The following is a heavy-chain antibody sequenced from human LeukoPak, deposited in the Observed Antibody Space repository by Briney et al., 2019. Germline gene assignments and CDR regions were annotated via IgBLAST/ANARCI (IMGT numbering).Heavy chain of an antibody. CDR3: AKVGELHAFDI. Sequence: QAGRSLTLFCPASGFTFSSYGMQWARHPPGKGLEWVAVISYDGSNTYHADSVTGPFTISRDTSTNTLYQQMNSLRAEGTAVYYCAKVGELHAFDIWGEGTML. V-gene: IGHV3-30*18. CDR2: ISYDGSNT. CDR1: GFTFSSYG. J-gene: IGHJ3*02. D-gene: IGHD1-26*01.